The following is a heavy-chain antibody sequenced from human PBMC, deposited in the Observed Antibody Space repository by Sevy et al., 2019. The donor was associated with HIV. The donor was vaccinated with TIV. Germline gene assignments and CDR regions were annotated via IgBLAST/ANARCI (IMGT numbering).Heavy chain of an antibody. J-gene: IGHJ4*02. D-gene: IGHD3-16*02. CDR2: IYPGDSDT. CDR3: ARSNDYVCGRYRWFDY. CDR1: GYSFTSYW. V-gene: IGHV5-51*01. Sequence: GGSLRLSCKGSGYSFTSYWIGWVRQMPGKGLEWMGIIYPGDSDTRYSPSFQGQVTISADKSISTAYLQWSSLKASDTAMYYCARSNDYVCGRYRWFDYWGQGTLVTVSS.